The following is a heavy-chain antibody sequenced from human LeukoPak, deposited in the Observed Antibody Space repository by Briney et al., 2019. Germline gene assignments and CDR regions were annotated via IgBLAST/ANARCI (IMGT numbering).Heavy chain of an antibody. Sequence: GGSLRLSCVASGFTFSNYAMAWVRQAPGKGLEWVSSISYNGANTHYADSVKRRFTISRDNSKNTLHLEMNNLRGDDTAVYYCVHQEDLDDGWFGTSAFWDQGTTVIVSS. V-gene: IGHV3-23*01. CDR1: GFTFSNYA. J-gene: IGHJ3*01. D-gene: IGHD3-10*01. CDR2: ISYNGANT. CDR3: VHQEDLDDGWFGTSAF.